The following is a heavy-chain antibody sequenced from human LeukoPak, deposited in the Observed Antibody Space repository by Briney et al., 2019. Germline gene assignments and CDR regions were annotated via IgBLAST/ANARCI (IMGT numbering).Heavy chain of an antibody. CDR1: GYSISSGYY. V-gene: IGHV4-61*01. CDR2: IYYSGST. J-gene: IGHJ4*02. Sequence: SETLSLTCTVSGYSISSGYYWGWIRQPPGKGLEWIGYIYYSGSTNYNPSLKSRVTISVDTSKNQFSLKLSSVTAADTAVYYCARRSGSVIDYWGQGTLVTVSS. D-gene: IGHD1-26*01. CDR3: ARRSGSVIDY.